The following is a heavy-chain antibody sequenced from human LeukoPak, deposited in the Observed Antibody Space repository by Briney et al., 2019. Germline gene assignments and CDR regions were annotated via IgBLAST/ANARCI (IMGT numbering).Heavy chain of an antibody. CDR1: GGSISSTSYY. J-gene: IGHJ3*01. V-gene: IGHV4-39*01. Sequence: SETLSLTCAVSGGSISSTSYYWAWIRQPPGKGLEWIGTIYYSGSTYHNPSLKSRVTLSVDTSRNQFSLRLSSVDATDTAVYYCAKAGVRYFDSSGLYAFDFWGQGTTVTASS. CDR2: IYYSGST. CDR3: AKAGVRYFDSSGLYAFDF. D-gene: IGHD3-22*01.